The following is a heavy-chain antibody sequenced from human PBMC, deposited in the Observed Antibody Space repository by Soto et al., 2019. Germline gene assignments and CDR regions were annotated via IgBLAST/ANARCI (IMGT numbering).Heavy chain of an antibody. J-gene: IGHJ4*02. CDR1: GFTFTSSA. Sequence: QMQLVQSGPEVKKPGTSVKVSCKASGFTFTSSAVQWVRQARGQRLEWIGWIVVGSGNTNYAQKFQERVTITRDMSTSTAYMELSSLRSEDTAVYYCAVPRDSGYGFDYWGQGTLVTVSS. CDR2: IVVGSGNT. D-gene: IGHD5-12*01. CDR3: AVPRDSGYGFDY. V-gene: IGHV1-58*01.